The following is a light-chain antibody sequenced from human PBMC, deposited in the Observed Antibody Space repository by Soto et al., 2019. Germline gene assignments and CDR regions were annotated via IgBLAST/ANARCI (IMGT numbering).Light chain of an antibody. CDR2: EVT. CDR3: SSYTTSYTQV. J-gene: IGLJ2*01. CDR1: SSDVGGYNY. V-gene: IGLV2-14*01. Sequence: QSVLTQPASVSGSPGQSITISCTGISSDVGGYNYVSWYQHHPGKVPKLMIYEVTNRPSGISNRFSGSKSGNTASLTISGLQAEDEADYYCSSYTTSYTQVFGGGTKLTVL.